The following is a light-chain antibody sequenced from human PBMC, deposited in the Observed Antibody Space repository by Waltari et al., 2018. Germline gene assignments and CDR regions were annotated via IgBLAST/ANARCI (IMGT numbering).Light chain of an antibody. CDR3: KSYTGTGSWV. J-gene: IGLJ3*02. CDR2: DVS. V-gene: IGLV2-14*03. CDR1: SSDVGFYNY. Sequence: QSALTQPASVSGSPGQSITISCTGTSSDVGFYNYVPWYQQPPGKAPKVIRYDVSQRPSGFSSRVSVSKAGNTAYLTITGRQAEDGADYYGKSYTGTGSWVFGGGTKVTVL.